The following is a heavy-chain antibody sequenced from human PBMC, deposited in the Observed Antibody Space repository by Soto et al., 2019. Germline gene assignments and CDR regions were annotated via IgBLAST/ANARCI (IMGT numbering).Heavy chain of an antibody. V-gene: IGHV3-73*02. D-gene: IGHD3-16*01. Sequence: EVQLVESGGGLVQPGGSLKLYCAASGFTFSGSAMHWVRQASGKGLEWVGRIRSKANSYATAYAASVKGRFTISRDDSKNTAYLQMNSLKTEDTAVYYCTRRVYDYVWGSYVFDYWGQGTLVTVSS. J-gene: IGHJ4*02. CDR2: IRSKANSYAT. CDR1: GFTFSGSA. CDR3: TRRVYDYVWGSYVFDY.